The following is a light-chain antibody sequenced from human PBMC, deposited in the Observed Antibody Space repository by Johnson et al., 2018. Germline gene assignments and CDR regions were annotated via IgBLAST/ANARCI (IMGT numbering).Light chain of an antibody. CDR1: SSNIGNNY. CDR2: ENN. CDR3: GTWDSSLSAGNV. J-gene: IGLJ1*01. Sequence: QSVLTQPPSVSAAPGQKVTISCSGSSSNIGNNYVSWYQQLPGTAPKLLIYENNKRTSGIPDRFSGSKSGTSATMCITGLQTGDEADYYCGTWDSSLSAGNVFGTGTKVTVL. V-gene: IGLV1-51*02.